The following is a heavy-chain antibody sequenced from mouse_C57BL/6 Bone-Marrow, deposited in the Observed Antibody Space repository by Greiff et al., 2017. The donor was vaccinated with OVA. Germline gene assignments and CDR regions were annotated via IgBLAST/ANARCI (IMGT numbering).Heavy chain of an antibody. CDR2: IDPSDSYT. CDR1: GYTFTSYW. Sequence: QVQLQQSGAELVKPGASVKLSCKASGYTFTSYWMQWVKQRPGQGLEWIGEIDPSDSYTNYNQKFKGKATLTVDTSSSTAYMQLSSLTSEDSAVYYCARLGSGAYWGQGTLVTVSA. J-gene: IGHJ3*01. CDR3: ARLGSGAY. V-gene: IGHV1-50*01. D-gene: IGHD1-3*01.